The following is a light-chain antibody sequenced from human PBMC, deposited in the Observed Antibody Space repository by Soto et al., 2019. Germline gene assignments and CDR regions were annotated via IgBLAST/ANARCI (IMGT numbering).Light chain of an antibody. Sequence: EIQMTQTTSSLSASVGDRVTITCQASQDISNYLNWYQQKPGKAPKLLIYDASNLETGVPSRFSGSGSGTDFTFTISSLQPEDIATYYCQQCDNLPFTFGPGTKVDI. V-gene: IGKV1-33*01. CDR3: QQCDNLPFT. CDR2: DAS. J-gene: IGKJ3*01. CDR1: QDISNY.